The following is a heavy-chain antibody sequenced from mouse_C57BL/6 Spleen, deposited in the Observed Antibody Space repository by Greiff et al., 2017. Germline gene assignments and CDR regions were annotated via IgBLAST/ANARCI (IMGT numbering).Heavy chain of an antibody. Sequence: EVQLQESGGDLVKPGGSLKLSCAASGFTFSSYGMSWVRQTPDKRLEWVATISSGGSYTYYPDSVKGRFTISRDNAKNTLYLQMSSLKSEETARNYCATHGGTSWFAYWGQGTLVTVSA. CDR3: ATHGGTSWFAY. J-gene: IGHJ3*01. D-gene: IGHD1-1*02. V-gene: IGHV5-6*01. CDR2: ISSGGSYT. CDR1: GFTFSSYG.